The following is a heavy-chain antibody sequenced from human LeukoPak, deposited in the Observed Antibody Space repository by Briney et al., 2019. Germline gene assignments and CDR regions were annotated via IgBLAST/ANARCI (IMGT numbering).Heavy chain of an antibody. J-gene: IGHJ6*03. Sequence: GGSLRLSCAASGFTLDDYAMHWVRQAPGKGLEWVSGISWNSGSIGYADSVKGRFTISRDNAKNSLYLQMNSLRAEDMALYYCAKAGYSGNHYYMDVWGKGTTVTVSS. D-gene: IGHD1-26*01. CDR2: ISWNSGSI. CDR3: AKAGYSGNHYYMDV. CDR1: GFTLDDYA. V-gene: IGHV3-9*03.